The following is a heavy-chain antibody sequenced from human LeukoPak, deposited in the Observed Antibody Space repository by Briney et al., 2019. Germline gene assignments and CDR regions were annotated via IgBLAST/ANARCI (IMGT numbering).Heavy chain of an antibody. CDR1: GGTFSSYA. J-gene: IGHJ4*02. D-gene: IGHD4-17*01. Sequence: ASVKVSCKASGGTFSSYAISWVRQAPGQGLEWMGGIIPIFGTANYAQKFQGRVTITADKSTSTAHMELSSLRSEDTAVYYCARGDPTTVYFDYWGQGTLVTVSS. V-gene: IGHV1-69*06. CDR3: ARGDPTTVYFDY. CDR2: IIPIFGTA.